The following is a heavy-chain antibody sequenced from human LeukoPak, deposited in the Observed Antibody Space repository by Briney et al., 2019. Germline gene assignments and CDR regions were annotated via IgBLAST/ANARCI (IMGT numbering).Heavy chain of an antibody. V-gene: IGHV3-23*01. CDR2: ISGSGDST. Sequence: GGSLRLSCAASGFTFSSYAMSWVRQAPGKGLEWVSSISGSGDSTYYADSVKGRFTISRDNSKNTLYPQMNSLRAEDTAVYYCAKMGYCSSTSCFYGMDVWGQGTTVTVSS. CDR3: AKMGYCSSTSCFYGMDV. D-gene: IGHD2-2*01. CDR1: GFTFSSYA. J-gene: IGHJ6*02.